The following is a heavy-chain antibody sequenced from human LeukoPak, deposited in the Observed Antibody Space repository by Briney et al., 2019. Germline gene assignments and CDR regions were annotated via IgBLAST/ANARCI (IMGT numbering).Heavy chain of an antibody. J-gene: IGHJ3*02. Sequence: ASVKVSCKASGYTFTNYVMNWVRQAPGQGLEWMGWINTNTGNPTYAQDFTGRFVFSLDTSVSTAYLQISSLKADDTAVYYCARDPVGYCSSTSCYPSAFDIWGQGTMVTVSS. D-gene: IGHD2-2*01. CDR2: INTNTGNP. CDR1: GYTFTNYV. V-gene: IGHV7-4-1*02. CDR3: ARDPVGYCSSTSCYPSAFDI.